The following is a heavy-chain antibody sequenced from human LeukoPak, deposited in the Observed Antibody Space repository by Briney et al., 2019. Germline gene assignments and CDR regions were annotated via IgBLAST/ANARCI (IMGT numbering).Heavy chain of an antibody. Sequence: GSLRLSCAASGFTFSSYAMHWVRQAPGKGLEYVSAISSNGGSTYHANSVKGRFTISRDNSKNTLYLQMNSLRAEDTAVYYCAKETNRYDFWSGYWFAFDIWGQGTMVTVSS. V-gene: IGHV3-64*01. CDR3: AKETNRYDFWSGYWFAFDI. J-gene: IGHJ3*02. D-gene: IGHD3-3*01. CDR1: GFTFSSYA. CDR2: ISSNGGST.